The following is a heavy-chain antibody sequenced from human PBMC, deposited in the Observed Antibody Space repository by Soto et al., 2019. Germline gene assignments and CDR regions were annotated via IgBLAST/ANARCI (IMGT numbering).Heavy chain of an antibody. D-gene: IGHD2-15*01. Sequence: EVQVVESGGGLVQPGGSLRLSCAASGFTFSSYWMHWVRQAPGKGLVWVSRLKSDGNSTSYADSVKGRFTMSRDNAKNMVYLQMSSLRVEDTAVYYGLGVPATSDRSFEYWGQGTLVTVSS. J-gene: IGHJ4*02. CDR3: LGVPATSDRSFEY. V-gene: IGHV3-74*01. CDR1: GFTFSSYW. CDR2: LKSDGNST.